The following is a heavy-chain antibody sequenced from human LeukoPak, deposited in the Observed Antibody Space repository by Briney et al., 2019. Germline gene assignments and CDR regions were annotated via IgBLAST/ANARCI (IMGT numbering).Heavy chain of an antibody. CDR3: TTGEWFGELYDY. J-gene: IGHJ4*02. D-gene: IGHD3-10*01. CDR2: IKSKTDGGTT. CDR1: GFTFSNAW. V-gene: IGHV3-15*01. Sequence: GGSLRLSCAASGFTFSNAWMSWVRQAPGKGLEWVGRIKSKTDGGTTDYAAPVKGRFTISRDDSKNTLYLQMNSLKTEDTAVYYCTTGEWFGELYDYWGQGTLVTVSS.